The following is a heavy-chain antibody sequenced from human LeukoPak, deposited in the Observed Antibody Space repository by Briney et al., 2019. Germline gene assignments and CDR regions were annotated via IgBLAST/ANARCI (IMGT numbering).Heavy chain of an antibody. J-gene: IGHJ3*02. CDR1: GYTFTSYG. V-gene: IGHV1-18*01. CDR3: ARDPSYCSSTSCYTLDAFDI. CDR2: ISAYNGNT. D-gene: IGHD2-2*02. Sequence: ASVKVSCKXSGYTFTSYGISWVRQAPGQGLEWMGWISAYNGNTNYSQKLQGRVTMTTDTSTSTAYMELRSLRSDDTAVYYCARDPSYCSSTSCYTLDAFDIWGQGTMVTVSS.